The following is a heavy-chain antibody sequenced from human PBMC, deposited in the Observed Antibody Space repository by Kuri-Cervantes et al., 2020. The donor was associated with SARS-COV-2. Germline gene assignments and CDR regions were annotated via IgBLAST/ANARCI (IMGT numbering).Heavy chain of an antibody. J-gene: IGHJ3*02. CDR1: SGSLSDYH. CDR3: ARLNSGSHAFDI. CDR2: IYTSGST. Sequence: SETLSLTCSVSSGSLSDYHWSWVRQPAGKGLEWIGRIYTSGSTNYNPSLKSRVTMSVDTSKNQFSLKLSSVTAADTAVYYCARLNSGSHAFDIWGQGTMVTVSS. V-gene: IGHV4-4*07. D-gene: IGHD1-26*01.